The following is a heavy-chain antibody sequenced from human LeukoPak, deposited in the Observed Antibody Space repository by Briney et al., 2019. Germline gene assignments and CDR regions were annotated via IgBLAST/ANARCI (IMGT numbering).Heavy chain of an antibody. CDR3: AKGGRPSIAVAGTAY. V-gene: IGHV3-23*01. J-gene: IGHJ4*02. Sequence: GGSLRLSCAASGFTFSSYAMSWVRQAPGKGLEWVSAISGSGGSTYYADSVKGRFTISRDNSKNTLYLQMNSLRAEDTAVYYCAKGGRPSIAVAGTAYWGQGTLVTVSS. CDR1: GFTFSSYA. CDR2: ISGSGGST. D-gene: IGHD6-19*01.